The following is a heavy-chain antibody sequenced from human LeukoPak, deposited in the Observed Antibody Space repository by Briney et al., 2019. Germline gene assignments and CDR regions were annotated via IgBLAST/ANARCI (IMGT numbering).Heavy chain of an antibody. Sequence: ASVKVSCKASGYTFTGDYMHWVRQAPGQGLEWVGWINPNCGGINYAQKFQGRVTMTRDTSISTAYMELSRLRSDDTAVFYCARHSSGSSSWNYWGQGTLVTVSS. CDR3: ARHSSGSSSWNY. CDR2: INPNCGGI. J-gene: IGHJ4*02. D-gene: IGHD6-13*01. V-gene: IGHV1-2*02. CDR1: GYTFTGDY.